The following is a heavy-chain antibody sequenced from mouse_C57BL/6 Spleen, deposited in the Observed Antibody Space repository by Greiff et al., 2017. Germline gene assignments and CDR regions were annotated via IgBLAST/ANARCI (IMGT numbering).Heavy chain of an antibody. CDR1: GYTFTTYP. J-gene: IGHJ1*03. D-gene: IGHD1-1*01. V-gene: IGHV1-47*01. Sequence: QVTLKVSGAELVKPGASVKMSCKASGYTFTTYPIEWMKQNHGKSLEWIGNFHPYNDDTKYNEKFKGKATLTVEKSSSTVYLELSRLTSDDSAVYYCARGYYGSSYRYFDVWGTGTTVTVSS. CDR2: FHPYNDDT. CDR3: ARGYYGSSYRYFDV.